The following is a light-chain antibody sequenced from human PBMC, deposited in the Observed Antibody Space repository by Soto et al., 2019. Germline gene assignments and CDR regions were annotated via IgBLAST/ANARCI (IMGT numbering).Light chain of an antibody. J-gene: IGLJ2*01. CDR2: EVS. CDR3: SSYTSSSLV. CDR1: SSDIGAYDY. Sequence: QSALTQPASLSGSPGQSITISCTGTSSDIGAYDYVSWFQQHPGKAPKLMIYEVSNRPSGVSNRFSGSKSGNTASLTISGLQAEDEADYYCSSYTSSSLVFGGGTKLTVL. V-gene: IGLV2-14*01.